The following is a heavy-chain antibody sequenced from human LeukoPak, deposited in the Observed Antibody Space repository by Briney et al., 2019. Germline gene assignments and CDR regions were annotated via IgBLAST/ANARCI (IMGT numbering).Heavy chain of an antibody. V-gene: IGHV7-4-1*02. CDR2: INTNTGNP. D-gene: IGHD5-24*01. CDR1: GYTFTRYA. CDR3: ARVNSITVVDAFDI. J-gene: IGHJ3*02. Sequence: GASVKLSCNSSGYTFTRYAMNWVRHAPGQGLEWMGWINTNTGNPTYAQGSTGRFVFSLDTSVSTAYLQISSLKAEDTAVYYCARVNSITVVDAFDIWGQGTMVTVSS.